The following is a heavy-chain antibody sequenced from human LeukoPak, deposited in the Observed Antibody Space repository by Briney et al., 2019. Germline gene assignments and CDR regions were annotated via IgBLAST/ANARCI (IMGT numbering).Heavy chain of an antibody. V-gene: IGHV4-30-2*01. J-gene: IGHJ4*02. D-gene: IGHD3-22*01. CDR1: GGSISSGGYY. Sequence: SQTLSLTCTVSGGSISSGGYYWSWIRQPPGKGLEWLGYIYHSGSTYYNPSLRSRVTISVDRPKNQFSLKLSSVTAADTAVYYCARAGSEYYYDSSGYLAPFDYWGQGTLVTVSS. CDR2: IYHSGST. CDR3: ARAGSEYYYDSSGYLAPFDY.